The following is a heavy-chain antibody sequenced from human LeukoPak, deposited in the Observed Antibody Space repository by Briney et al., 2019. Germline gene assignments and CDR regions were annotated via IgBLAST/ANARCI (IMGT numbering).Heavy chain of an antibody. D-gene: IGHD3-22*01. CDR1: GFTFSSYA. CDR2: ISYDGSNK. Sequence: GGSLRLSCAASGFTFSSYAMQWVRQARGKGLEWVGVISYDGSNKYYADSVQGRFTISRDNSKNTLYLQMNSLRAEDTAVYYCASSEDYYDSSGSSFDYWGQGTLVTVSS. V-gene: IGHV3-30*04. J-gene: IGHJ4*02. CDR3: ASSEDYYDSSGSSFDY.